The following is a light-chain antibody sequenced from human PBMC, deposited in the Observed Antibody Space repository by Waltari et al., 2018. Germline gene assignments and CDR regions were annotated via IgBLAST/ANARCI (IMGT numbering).Light chain of an antibody. CDR1: QSVSRA. V-gene: IGKV3-20*01. J-gene: IGKJ1*01. CDR2: GAS. CDR3: QHYVRLPAT. Sequence: EIVLTQSPGSLSSSPGERVTLSCRASQSVSRALAWYQPKPGQAPRLLIVGASNRATGIPDMFSGSGSETDFSLTISRLEPEDFAVYYCQHYVRLPATFGRGTKVEIK.